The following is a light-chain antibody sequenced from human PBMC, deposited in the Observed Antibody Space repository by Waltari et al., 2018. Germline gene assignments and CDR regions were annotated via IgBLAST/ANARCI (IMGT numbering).Light chain of an antibody. V-gene: IGLV2-14*03. CDR3: SSFTSSNTVV. J-gene: IGLJ2*01. CDR1: SSDVGRYNF. CDR2: DVN. Sequence: QSALTQPASVSGSPGQSSTISCTGTSSDVGRYNFVSWYQQHPGKAPKLIIYDVNTWPSGISNRFSGSKSGNTDSLTISGLQAEDEADYYCSSFTSSNTVVFGGGTKLTVL.